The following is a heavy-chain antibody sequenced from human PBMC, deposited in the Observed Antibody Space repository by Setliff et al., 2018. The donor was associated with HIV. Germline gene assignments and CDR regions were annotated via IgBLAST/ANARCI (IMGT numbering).Heavy chain of an antibody. CDR3: ARFYYGSGSYLDY. J-gene: IGHJ4*02. D-gene: IGHD3-10*01. V-gene: IGHV4-59*11. CDR1: GGSISSPY. Sequence: PSETLSLTCTVSGGSISSPYWSWIRQPPGKRLEWIGYIYYRGSTNYNPSLKSRATISVDTSKNQFSLKLSSVTAADTAVYYCARFYYGSGSYLDYWGQGTLVTVSS. CDR2: IYYRGST.